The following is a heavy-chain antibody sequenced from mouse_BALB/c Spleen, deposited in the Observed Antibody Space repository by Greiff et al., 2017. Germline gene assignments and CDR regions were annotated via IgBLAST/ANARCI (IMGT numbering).Heavy chain of an antibody. V-gene: IGHV1S137*01. CDR1: GYTFTDYA. J-gene: IGHJ4*01. CDR3: ARGDYYGNLYAMDY. CDR2: ISTYYGDA. D-gene: IGHD2-1*01. Sequence: QVQLQQSGAELVRPGVSVKISCKGSGYTFTDYAMHWVKQSHAKSLEWIGVISTYYGDASYNQKFKGKATMTVDKSSSTAYMELARLTSEDSAIYYCARGDYYGNLYAMDYWGQGTSVTVSS.